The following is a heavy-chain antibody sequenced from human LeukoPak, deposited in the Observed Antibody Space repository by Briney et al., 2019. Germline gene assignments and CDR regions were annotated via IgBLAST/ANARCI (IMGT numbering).Heavy chain of an antibody. D-gene: IGHD6-6*01. CDR3: ARVGGSIAAHFDY. J-gene: IGHJ4*02. Sequence: SETLSLTCTVSGGSISSSSYYWGWIRQPPGKGLEWIGSIYYSGSTYYNPSLKSLVTISVDTYKNQFSLKLSSVTAADTAVYYCARVGGSIAAHFDYWGQGTLVTVPS. CDR1: GGSISSSSYY. CDR2: IYYSGST. V-gene: IGHV4-39*07.